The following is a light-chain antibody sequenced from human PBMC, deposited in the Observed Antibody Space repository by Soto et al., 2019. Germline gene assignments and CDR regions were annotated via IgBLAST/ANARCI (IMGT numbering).Light chain of an antibody. J-gene: IGKJ2*01. V-gene: IGKV3-11*01. CDR3: QQRSDWPT. CDR2: DKS. Sequence: EIVLTQSPATLFLSPGERATLSCRASQSIGSFLAWYQQKPGQAPRLLIYDKSNRATGIPARFSGSGSETDFTLTISSLEPEDSAVYYCQQRSDWPTFGQGTKVEIK. CDR1: QSIGSF.